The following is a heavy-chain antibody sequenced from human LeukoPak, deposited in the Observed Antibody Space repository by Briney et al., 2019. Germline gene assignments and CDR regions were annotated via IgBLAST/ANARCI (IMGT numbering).Heavy chain of an antibody. CDR2: ISSSGSDI. D-gene: IGHD6-19*01. CDR3: ARPYSSGWDNWFDP. J-gene: IGHJ5*02. Sequence: GGSPRLSCAASGFTFSNYEMHWVRQAPGKGLEWVSCISSSGSDIYYADSVKGRFTISRDNAKNSLYLHMNSLRAKDTAVYYCARPYSSGWDNWFDPWGQGTLVTVSS. V-gene: IGHV3-48*03. CDR1: GFTFSNYE.